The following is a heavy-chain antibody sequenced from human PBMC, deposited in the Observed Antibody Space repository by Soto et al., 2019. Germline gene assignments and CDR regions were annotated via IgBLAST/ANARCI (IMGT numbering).Heavy chain of an antibody. V-gene: IGHV4-39*07. D-gene: IGHD2-15*01. J-gene: IGHJ6*02. CDR1: GGSISSSSYY. CDR3: ARVSVVVADHLYYYYGMDV. Sequence: PSETLSLTCTVSGGSISSSSYYWGWIRQPPGKGLEWIGSINHSGSTNYNPSLKSRVTISVDTSKNQFSLKLSSVTAADTAVYYCARVSVVVADHLYYYYGMDVWGQGTTVTVSS. CDR2: INHSGST.